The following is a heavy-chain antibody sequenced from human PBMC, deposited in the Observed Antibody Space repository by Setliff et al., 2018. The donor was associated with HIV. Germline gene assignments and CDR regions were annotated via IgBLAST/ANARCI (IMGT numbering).Heavy chain of an antibody. V-gene: IGHV4-39*01. CDR3: ARLTFTRFIDV. CDR1: GDSISTPDYY. CDR2: IHFRGST. J-gene: IGHJ6*03. D-gene: IGHD3-10*01. Sequence: SETLSLTCSVSGDSISTPDYYWGWLRRPPGKGLEWLGSIHFRGSTYFHPSLKNRITMSVDTSRNQFSLRLTSVSASDTSVYYCARLTFTRFIDVWGKGTTVTVS.